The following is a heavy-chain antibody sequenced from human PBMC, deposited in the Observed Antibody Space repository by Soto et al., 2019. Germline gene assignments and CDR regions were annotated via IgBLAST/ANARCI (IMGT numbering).Heavy chain of an antibody. CDR1: EITLNIYW. J-gene: IGHJ4*02. Sequence: EAQLVESGGGLVQPGGSLTLSCTASEITLNIYWMHWIRQAPGKGLVWVSRINPESTTLTYADSVTGRFTISRDSAKNTLYLQMNGLSAEDTAIYYCTKDTFGAGDSWSQATLVTVSS. CDR3: TKDTFGAGDS. V-gene: IGHV3-74*01. D-gene: IGHD3-10*01. CDR2: INPESTTL.